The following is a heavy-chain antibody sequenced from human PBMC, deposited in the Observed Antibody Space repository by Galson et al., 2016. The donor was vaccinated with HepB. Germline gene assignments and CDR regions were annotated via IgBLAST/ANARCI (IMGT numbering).Heavy chain of an antibody. CDR1: GFSLTREGVA. CDR3: ALGFVQK. J-gene: IGHJ4*02. V-gene: IGHV2-5*02. Sequence: PALVKPTQTVTLTCTFSGFSLTREGVAVSWIRQPPGKALEWLGLIYWDDDKRLNPSLNNRLTITSDASKNQVVLSLTDLDPMDTATYYGALGFVQKWGPGILVTVSS. CDR2: IYWDDDK. D-gene: IGHD3-10*01.